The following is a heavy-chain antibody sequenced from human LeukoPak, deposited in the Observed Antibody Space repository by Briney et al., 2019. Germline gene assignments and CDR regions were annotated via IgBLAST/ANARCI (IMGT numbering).Heavy chain of an antibody. J-gene: IGHJ4*02. CDR3: ARTAPSGSYKPANFDY. D-gene: IGHD1-26*01. Sequence: SETLSLTCTVSGGSISSSSYYWGWIRQPPGKGLEWIGSIYYSGSTYYNPSLKSRVTISVDTSKNQFSLKLSSVTAADTAVYYCARTAPSGSYKPANFDYWGQGTLVTVSS. CDR2: IYYSGST. V-gene: IGHV4-39*07. CDR1: GGSISSSSYY.